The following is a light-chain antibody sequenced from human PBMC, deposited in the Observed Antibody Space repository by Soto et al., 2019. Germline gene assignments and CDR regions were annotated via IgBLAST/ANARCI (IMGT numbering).Light chain of an antibody. Sequence: EIVLTQSPGTLSLSPGERATLSCRASQSVSSSDLGWYQQKPGQAPRLLIYDISSRATGIPDRFSGSGSGTDFTLTISRLEPEDLAVYYCHHYGDSRGTFGHGTKVDIK. CDR3: HHYGDSRGT. J-gene: IGKJ1*01. CDR1: QSVSSSD. V-gene: IGKV3-20*01. CDR2: DIS.